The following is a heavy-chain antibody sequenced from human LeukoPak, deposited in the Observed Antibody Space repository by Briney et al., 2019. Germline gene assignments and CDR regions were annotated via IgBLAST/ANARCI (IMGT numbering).Heavy chain of an antibody. V-gene: IGHV1-18*01. CDR1: GYTFTSYG. CDR2: ISAYNGNT. Sequence: ASVKVSCKASGYTFTSYGISWVRQAPGQGLEWMGWISAYNGNTNYAQKLQGRVTMTTDTSTSTAYMELRSLRSDDTAVYYCARENGVFSYYYYGMDVWGQGTTVTVSS. J-gene: IGHJ6*02. CDR3: ARENGVFSYYYYGMDV. D-gene: IGHD6-6*01.